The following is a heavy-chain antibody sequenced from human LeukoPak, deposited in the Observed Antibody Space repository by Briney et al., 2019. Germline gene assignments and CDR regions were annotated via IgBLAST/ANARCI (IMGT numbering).Heavy chain of an antibody. CDR2: ISAYHGNA. CDR3: ARGQDYCHSARCYQFDY. J-gene: IGHJ4*02. Sequence: GASVKVSCKTSGYTFTSSGVSWVRQAPGQGLEWMGWISAYHGNANYAQKFTGRVTMTTDTSTSTAYMELRSLRSDDTAVYYCARGQDYCHSARCYQFDYWGQGTLVTVSS. V-gene: IGHV1-18*01. CDR1: GYTFTSSG. D-gene: IGHD2-2*01.